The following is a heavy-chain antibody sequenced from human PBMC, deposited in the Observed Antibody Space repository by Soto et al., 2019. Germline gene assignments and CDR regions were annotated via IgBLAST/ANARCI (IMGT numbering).Heavy chain of an antibody. V-gene: IGHV3-23*01. Sequence: GGSLRLSCAASGFTFSSYAMSWVRQAPGKGLEWVSAISGSGGSTYYADSVKGRFTISRDNSKNTLYLQMNSLRAEDTAVYYCAKDRRGGGGRYYFDYWGQGTLVTVSS. CDR2: ISGSGGST. D-gene: IGHD2-15*01. J-gene: IGHJ4*02. CDR3: AKDRRGGGGRYYFDY. CDR1: GFTFSSYA.